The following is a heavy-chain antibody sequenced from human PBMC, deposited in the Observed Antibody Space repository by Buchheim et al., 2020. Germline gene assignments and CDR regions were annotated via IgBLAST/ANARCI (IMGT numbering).Heavy chain of an antibody. J-gene: IGHJ5*02. D-gene: IGHD1-20*01. Sequence: EVQLVESGGGLVQPGGSLRLSCAVSGFTFSSHWMHWVRQAPGKGLEWVANINEDGSDRHFADSVKGRFTISRDNAKNSMYLQMDSLRAEDTAVYFCAEINWHTGGPWGRGTL. CDR2: INEDGSDR. V-gene: IGHV3-7*01. CDR3: AEINWHTGGP. CDR1: GFTFSSHW.